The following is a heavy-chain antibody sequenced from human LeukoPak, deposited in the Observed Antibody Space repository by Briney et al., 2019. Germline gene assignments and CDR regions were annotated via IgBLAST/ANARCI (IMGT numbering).Heavy chain of an antibody. CDR3: ARPRITMVRGPLDY. CDR2: INHSGST. Sequence: KASETLSLTCAVYGGSFSGYYWSWIRQPPGKGLEWIGEINHSGSTNYNPSLKSRVTISVDTSKNQFSLKLSSVTAADTAVYYCARPRITMVRGPLDYWGQGTLVTVSS. CDR1: GGSFSGYY. V-gene: IGHV4-34*01. J-gene: IGHJ4*02. D-gene: IGHD3-10*01.